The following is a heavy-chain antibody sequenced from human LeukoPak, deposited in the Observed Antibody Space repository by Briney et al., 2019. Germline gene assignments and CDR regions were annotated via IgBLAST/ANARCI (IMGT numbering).Heavy chain of an antibody. CDR3: ARVTREGYYYDSSGYYPGAFDI. V-gene: IGHV4-59*01. J-gene: IGHJ3*02. Sequence: SETLSLTCTVSGGSISSYYWSWIRQPPGKGLEWIGYIYYSGSTNYNPSLKSRVTISVDTSKNQFSLKLSSVTAADTAVYYCARVTREGYYYDSSGYYPGAFDIWGQGTMVTVSS. D-gene: IGHD3-22*01. CDR1: GGSISSYY. CDR2: IYYSGST.